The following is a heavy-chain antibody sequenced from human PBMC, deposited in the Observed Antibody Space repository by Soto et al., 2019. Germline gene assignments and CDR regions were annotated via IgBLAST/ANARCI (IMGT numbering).Heavy chain of an antibody. J-gene: IGHJ6*02. CDR2: MNPNSGNT. Sequence: ASVKVSCKASGYTFTSYVIIWVRQATGQGLEWLGWMNPNSGNTGYSQEFQGSVTMTRNTSLSTAYMELNSLRSEDTAVYYCARGQFNYYYAMDVWGQGTTVTVSS. CDR3: ARGQFNYYYAMDV. V-gene: IGHV1-8*01. CDR1: GYTFTSYV.